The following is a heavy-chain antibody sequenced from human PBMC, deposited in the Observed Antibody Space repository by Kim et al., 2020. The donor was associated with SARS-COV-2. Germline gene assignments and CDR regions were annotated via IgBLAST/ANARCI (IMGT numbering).Heavy chain of an antibody. J-gene: IGHJ4*02. CDR2: T. D-gene: IGHD5-12*01. V-gene: IGHV1-3*01. CDR3: ARGYSGYDIHY. Sequence: TKYSQKFQGRVAITGDTSASTAYMELSSLRSEDTAVYYCARGYSGYDIHYWGQGTLVTVSS.